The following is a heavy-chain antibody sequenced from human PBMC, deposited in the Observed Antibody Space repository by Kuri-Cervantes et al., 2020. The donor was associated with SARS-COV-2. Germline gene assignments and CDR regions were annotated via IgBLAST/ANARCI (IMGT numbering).Heavy chain of an antibody. V-gene: IGHV1-46*02. D-gene: IGHD6-6*01. J-gene: IGHJ3*02. CDR1: GYIFNIYY. CDR2: INPSGDST. Sequence: ASVKVSCKASGYIFNIYYMHWVRQAPGQGLEWMGIINPSGDSTTHAQKFQGRVTMTRDSSTSTLYMELSSLTSDDTAVYYCAREIYSTSSQAFDIWGQGTMVTVSS. CDR3: AREIYSTSSQAFDI.